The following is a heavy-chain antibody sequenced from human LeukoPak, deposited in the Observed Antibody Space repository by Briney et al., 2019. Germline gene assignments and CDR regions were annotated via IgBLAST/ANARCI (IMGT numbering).Heavy chain of an antibody. V-gene: IGHV4-39*01. CDR1: GGSISSSSYY. D-gene: IGHD3-3*01. Sequence: PSETLSLTCTVSGGSISSSSYYWGWIRQPPGKGLEWIGSIYYSGSTYYNPSLKSRVTISVDTSKNQFSLKLSSVTAADTAVYYCASGVTQFPFDYWGQGTLVTVSS. CDR2: IYYSGST. J-gene: IGHJ4*02. CDR3: ASGVTQFPFDY.